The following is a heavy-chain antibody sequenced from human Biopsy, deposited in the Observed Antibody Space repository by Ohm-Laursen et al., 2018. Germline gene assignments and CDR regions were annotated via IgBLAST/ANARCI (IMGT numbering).Heavy chain of an antibody. D-gene: IGHD6-13*01. CDR1: GGSFNGYF. CDR2: ITQSGST. J-gene: IGHJ6*02. CDR3: ARVPLPGIGAAYQGRFLYGMDV. Sequence: PGTLSLTCVVYGGSFNGYFWSWIRQPPGKGLEWIGDITQSGSTNYSPSLKSRVTISVDTAKKQFSLSLRSVTAADTAVYYCARVPLPGIGAAYQGRFLYGMDVWGQGTTVSVSS. V-gene: IGHV4-34*01.